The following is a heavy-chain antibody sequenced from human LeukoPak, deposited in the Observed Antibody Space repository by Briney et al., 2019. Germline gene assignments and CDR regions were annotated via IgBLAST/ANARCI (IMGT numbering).Heavy chain of an antibody. CDR3: ARVPLYDILTGYYDYYFDY. D-gene: IGHD3-9*01. CDR2: INSKSGGT. Sequence: GASVKVSCKASEYIFTDYYIHWVRQAPGQGLEWMGWINSKSGGTNYAQKLQGRVTMTTDTSTSTAYMELRSLRSDDTAVYYCARVPLYDILTGYYDYYFDYWGQGTLVTVSS. J-gene: IGHJ4*02. V-gene: IGHV1-2*02. CDR1: EYIFTDYY.